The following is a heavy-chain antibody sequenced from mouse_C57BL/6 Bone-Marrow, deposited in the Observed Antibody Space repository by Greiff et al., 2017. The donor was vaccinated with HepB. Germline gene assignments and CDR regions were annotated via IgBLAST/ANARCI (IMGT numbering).Heavy chain of an antibody. CDR3: VYGNFTYYAMDY. Sequence: VTLKESGAELVKPGASVKLSCTASGFNIKDYYMHWVKQRTEQGLEWIGRIDPEDGETKYAPKFQGKATITADTSSNTAYLQLSSLTSEDTAVYYCVYGNFTYYAMDYWGQGTSVTVSS. D-gene: IGHD2-1*01. CDR1: GFNIKDYY. J-gene: IGHJ4*01. V-gene: IGHV14-2*01. CDR2: IDPEDGET.